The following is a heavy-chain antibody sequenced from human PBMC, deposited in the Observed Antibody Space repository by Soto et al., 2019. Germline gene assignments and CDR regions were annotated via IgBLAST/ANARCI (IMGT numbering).Heavy chain of an antibody. D-gene: IGHD3-3*01. CDR1: GGSISSSSYY. Sequence: PSETLSLTCTVSGGSISSSSYYWGWIRQPPGKGLEWIGSIYYSGSTYYNPSLKSRVTISVDTSKNQFSLKLSSVTAADTAVYHCAKGGSYYDFWSGYLAPLDYYYGMDVWGQGTTVT. CDR2: IYYSGST. CDR3: AKGGSYYDFWSGYLAPLDYYYGMDV. J-gene: IGHJ6*02. V-gene: IGHV4-39*01.